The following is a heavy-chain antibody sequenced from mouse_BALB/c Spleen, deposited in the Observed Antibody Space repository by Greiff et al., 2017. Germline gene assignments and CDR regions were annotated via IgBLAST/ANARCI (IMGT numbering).Heavy chain of an antibody. V-gene: IGHV4-1*02. J-gene: IGHJ3*01. CDR1: GFDFSRYW. Sequence: EVKLEESGGGLVQPGGSLKLSCAASGFDFSRYWMSWVRQAPGKGLEWIGEINPDSSTINYTPSLKDKFIISRDNAKNTLYLQMSKVRSEDTALYYCASSRDYGYAWFAYWGQGTLVTVSA. D-gene: IGHD2-2*01. CDR2: INPDSSTI. CDR3: ASSRDYGYAWFAY.